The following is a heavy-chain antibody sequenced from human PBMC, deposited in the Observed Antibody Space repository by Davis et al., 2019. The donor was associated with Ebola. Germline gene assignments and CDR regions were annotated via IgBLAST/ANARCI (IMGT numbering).Heavy chain of an antibody. J-gene: IGHJ4*02. CDR3: SRGVTDQN. CDR2: INHSGST. Sequence: PSETLSLTCAVYGGSFNGYYWSWIRQPPGKGLEWIGEINHSGSTNYNPSLKSRVTISLDTSKNQFFLKLNSVTAADTAVYYCSRGVTDQNWGQGTLVTVSS. V-gene: IGHV4-34*01. D-gene: IGHD2-8*02. CDR1: GGSFNGYY.